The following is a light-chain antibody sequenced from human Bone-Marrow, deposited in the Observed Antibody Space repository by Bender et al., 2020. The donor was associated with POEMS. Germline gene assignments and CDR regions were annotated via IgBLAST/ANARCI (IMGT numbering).Light chain of an antibody. Sequence: QSVLTQPPSASGTPGQRVTISCSGSNSNIGTNAVNWYQQFPGTAPTLLIYSDNQRPSGVPDRFYAFKSGTSASLAISGLQSEDEADYYCAAWDAGLSGGGFGGGTKLTV. CDR3: AAWDAGLSGGG. V-gene: IGLV1-44*01. J-gene: IGLJ3*02. CDR2: SDN. CDR1: NSNIGTNA.